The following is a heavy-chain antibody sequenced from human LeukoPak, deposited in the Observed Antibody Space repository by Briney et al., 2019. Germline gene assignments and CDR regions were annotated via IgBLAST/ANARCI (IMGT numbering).Heavy chain of an antibody. CDR1: GVTFGDYG. CDR3: ARDRGWLQYIDY. CDR2: INWNGGNT. D-gene: IGHD5-24*01. J-gene: IGHJ4*02. V-gene: IGHV3-20*04. Sequence: GGSLRLSCAASGVTFGDYGMRWVRQAPGQGLEWVSSINWNGGNTAYADSVKGRFTISRDTAKDSLYLQLNSLRAEDTALYYCARDRGWLQYIDYWGQGTLVTVSS.